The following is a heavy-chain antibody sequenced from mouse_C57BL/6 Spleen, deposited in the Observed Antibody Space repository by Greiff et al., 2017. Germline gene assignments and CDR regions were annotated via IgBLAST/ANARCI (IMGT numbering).Heavy chain of an antibody. CDR3: AREGLTTVVAPYAMDY. V-gene: IGHV3-6*01. CDR2: ISYDGSN. CDR1: GYSITSGYY. D-gene: IGHD1-1*01. Sequence: DVQLQESGPGLVKPSQSLSLTCSVTGYSITSGYYWNWIRQFPGNKLEWMGYISYDGSNNYNPSLKNRISITRDTSKNQFFLKLNSVTTEDTATYYCAREGLTTVVAPYAMDYWGQGTSVTVSS. J-gene: IGHJ4*01.